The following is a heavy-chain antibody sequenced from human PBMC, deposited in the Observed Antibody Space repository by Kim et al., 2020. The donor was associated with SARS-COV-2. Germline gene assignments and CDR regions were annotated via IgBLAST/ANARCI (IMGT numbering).Heavy chain of an antibody. CDR1: GYTFTSYG. Sequence: ASVKVSCKASGYTFTSYGISWVRQAPGQGLEWMGWISAYNGNTNYAQKLQGRVTMTTGTPTRTAYMELRSLRSDDTAVYYCARGLDDQRSWFDPWGQGTLVTVSS. CDR3: ARGLDDQRSWFDP. V-gene: IGHV1-18*01. J-gene: IGHJ5*02. D-gene: IGHD2-2*01. CDR2: ISAYNGNT.